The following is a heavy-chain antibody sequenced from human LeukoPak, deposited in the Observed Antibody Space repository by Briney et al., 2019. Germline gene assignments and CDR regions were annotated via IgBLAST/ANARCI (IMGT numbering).Heavy chain of an antibody. CDR3: AKGARYNWKGDAFDN. Sequence: GGSLRLSCAASGFTFSSYAMNWVRQAPGKGLEWVSAISGSGGSTYYADSVKGRFTSSRDNSKNTLYLQMNSLRAEDTAVYYCAKGARYNWKGDAFDNWGQGTMVTVSS. CDR2: ISGSGGST. CDR1: GFTFSSYA. J-gene: IGHJ3*02. D-gene: IGHD1-20*01. V-gene: IGHV3-23*01.